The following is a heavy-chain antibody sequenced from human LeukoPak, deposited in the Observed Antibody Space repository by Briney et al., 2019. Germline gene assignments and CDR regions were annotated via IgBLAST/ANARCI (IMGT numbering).Heavy chain of an antibody. CDR3: ARSCRDGYRDFDY. J-gene: IGHJ4*02. D-gene: IGHD5-24*01. CDR1: GYSFTSYW. CDR2: ICPGDSDS. Sequence: GESLKISCKGSGYSFTSYWISWVRQMSGKGLEWMGIICPGDSDSRYSPSFQGQVTISADKSISTAYLQWSSLKASDTAMYYCARSCRDGYRDFDYWGQGTLVTVSS. V-gene: IGHV5-51*01.